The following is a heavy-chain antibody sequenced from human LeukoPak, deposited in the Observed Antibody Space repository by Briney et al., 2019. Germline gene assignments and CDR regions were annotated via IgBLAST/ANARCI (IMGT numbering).Heavy chain of an antibody. D-gene: IGHD6-19*01. CDR2: ISSSGGST. V-gene: IGHV3-23*01. J-gene: IGHJ4*02. CDR3: AKAGAVAGSNYYFDY. CDR1: GFTFSNYV. Sequence: PGGSLRLSCAASGFTFSNYVMSWVRQAPGKGLEWVSDISSSGGSTYYADSVKGRFTISRNNSKNTLFLQMNSLRAEGTAVYYCAKAGAVAGSNYYFDYWGQGTLVTVSS.